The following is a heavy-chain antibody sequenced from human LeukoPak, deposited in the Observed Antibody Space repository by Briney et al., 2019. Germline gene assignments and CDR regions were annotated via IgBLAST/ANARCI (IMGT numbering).Heavy chain of an antibody. V-gene: IGHV4-39*07. CDR3: ARGYSSSETTHWFDP. J-gene: IGHJ5*02. Sequence: SETLSLTCTVSGGSISSSSYYWGWIRQPPGKGLEWIGSIYYSGSTYYNPSLKSRVTISVDTSKNQFSLKLNSVTAADTAVYYCARGYSSSETTHWFDPWGQGTLVTVSS. CDR2: IYYSGST. D-gene: IGHD6-13*01. CDR1: GGSISSSSYY.